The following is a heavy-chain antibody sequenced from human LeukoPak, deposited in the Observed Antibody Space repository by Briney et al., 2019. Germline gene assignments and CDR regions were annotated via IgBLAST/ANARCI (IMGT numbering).Heavy chain of an antibody. Sequence: SETLSLTCTVSGGSISSYYWSWIRQPPGKGLEWIGYIYYSGSTNYNPSLKSRVTISVDTSKNQFSLKLSSETAADTAVYYCARDSSGRFYNWFDPWGQGTLVTVSS. CDR3: ARDSSGRFYNWFDP. V-gene: IGHV4-59*01. CDR2: IYYSGST. CDR1: GGSISSYY. J-gene: IGHJ5*02. D-gene: IGHD6-19*01.